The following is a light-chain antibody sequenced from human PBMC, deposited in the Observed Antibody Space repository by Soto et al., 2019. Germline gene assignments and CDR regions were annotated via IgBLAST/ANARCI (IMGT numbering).Light chain of an antibody. CDR3: QSYDSSLSGSV. V-gene: IGLV1-40*01. CDR2: GNS. CDR1: RSNIGAGYD. Sequence: HSVLTQPPSVSGAPGQRVTISCTGRRSNIGAGYDVHWYQQLPGTAPKLLIYGNSNRPSGVPDRFAGSKSGPSASLAITGLQAEDEADYYCQSYDSSLSGSVFGGGTKLTVL. J-gene: IGLJ2*01.